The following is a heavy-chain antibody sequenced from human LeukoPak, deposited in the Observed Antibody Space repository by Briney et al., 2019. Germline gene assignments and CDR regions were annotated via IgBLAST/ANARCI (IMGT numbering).Heavy chain of an antibody. CDR2: ISVSGGTT. J-gene: IGHJ5*02. D-gene: IGHD6-13*01. CDR1: GFTFSTYS. CDR3: AKTDSSSWYVSNWFDP. Sequence: GVSLRLSCAASGFTFSTYSMNWVRQAPGKGLEWVSVISVSGGTTYYADSVKGRLTISRDNSKNTLYLQMNSLRAEDTAVYYCAKTDSSSWYVSNWFDPWGQGTLVTVSS. V-gene: IGHV3-23*01.